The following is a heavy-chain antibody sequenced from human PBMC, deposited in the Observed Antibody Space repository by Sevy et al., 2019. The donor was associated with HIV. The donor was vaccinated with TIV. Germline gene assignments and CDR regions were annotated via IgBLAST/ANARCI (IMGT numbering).Heavy chain of an antibody. D-gene: IGHD5-18*01. CDR2: ISGSGNII. V-gene: IGHV3-11*01. J-gene: IGHJ4*02. CDR1: GFSFSDSY. Sequence: GGCLRLSCAASGFSFSDSYMSWVRQAPGKGLEWIAHISGSGNIIYYADSVRGRFSISRDNAKKSLYLQMNSLRAEDTAVYFCAKKGYSSGIFYYFDYWGQGTLVTVSS. CDR3: AKKGYSSGIFYYFDY.